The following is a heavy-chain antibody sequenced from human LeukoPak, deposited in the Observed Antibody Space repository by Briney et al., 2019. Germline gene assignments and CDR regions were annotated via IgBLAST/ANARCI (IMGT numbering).Heavy chain of an antibody. Sequence: PSETLSLTCSVSGGSISSLYWSWIRQPPGKGLEWIGYIYCTGGTNYNPSLKSRVTMFVDMSKNQFSLRLSSVAAADTAVYYCARHRAYSSSSPFDYWGQGTLATVSS. D-gene: IGHD6-6*01. CDR3: ARHRAYSSSSPFDY. V-gene: IGHV4-59*08. J-gene: IGHJ4*02. CDR1: GGSISSLY. CDR2: IYCTGGT.